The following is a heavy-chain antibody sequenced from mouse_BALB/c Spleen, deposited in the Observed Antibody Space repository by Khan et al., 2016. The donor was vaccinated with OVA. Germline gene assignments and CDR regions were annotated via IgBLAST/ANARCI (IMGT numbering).Heavy chain of an antibody. CDR2: IDPFNGDT. Sequence: EVQLQESGPELLKPGASVKISCKASGYSFTSYYIHWVKQSHGRSLEWIGYIDPFNGDTPPNQKFKVKATLTVDKSSRTAYIHLTSLTSEDSAVYYCARHGIATWCAYWGQGTLVTVSA. V-gene: IGHV1S135*01. D-gene: IGHD4-1*01. CDR3: ARHGIATWCAY. J-gene: IGHJ3*01. CDR1: GYSFTSYY.